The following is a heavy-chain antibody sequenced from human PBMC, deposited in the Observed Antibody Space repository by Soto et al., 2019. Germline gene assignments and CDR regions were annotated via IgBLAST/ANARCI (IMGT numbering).Heavy chain of an antibody. V-gene: IGHV2-70*01. CDR2: INWNDDK. Sequence: SGPTLVNPTQTLTLTCTFSGFSLSTSRMCVSWIRQAPGKALEWLALINWNDDKYYSTSLKTRLTISKDTPNNQVVLRMTNMDPVDTATYYCARAIRSYNGWYREADYWGQGTLVTVSS. J-gene: IGHJ4*02. CDR3: ARAIRSYNGWYREADY. D-gene: IGHD6-19*01. CDR1: GFSLSTSRMC.